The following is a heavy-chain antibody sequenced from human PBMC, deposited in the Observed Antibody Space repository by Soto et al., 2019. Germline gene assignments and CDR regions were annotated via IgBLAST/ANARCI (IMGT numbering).Heavy chain of an antibody. CDR1: GFTFDDYA. CDR3: ARGRGGNYGRYYFDD. J-gene: IGHJ4*02. CDR2: ISWNSGNI. Sequence: EVQLVESGGGLVQPGRSLRLSCAASGFTFDDYAMHWVRQVPGKGLEWVSGISWNSGNIGYADSVKGQLTISRDNVENSLYLQMNSLRAEDTAFYYCARGRGGNYGRYYFDDWGQGTLVTVSS. D-gene: IGHD1-26*01. V-gene: IGHV3-9*01.